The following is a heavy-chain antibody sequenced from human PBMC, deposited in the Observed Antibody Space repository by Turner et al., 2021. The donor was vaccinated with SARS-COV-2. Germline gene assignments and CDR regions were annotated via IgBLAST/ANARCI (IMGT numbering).Heavy chain of an antibody. D-gene: IGHD4-17*01. J-gene: IGHJ5*02. CDR1: GFTVSSNY. CDR2: IYSGGST. CDR3: ARQLTTVTTWFDP. Sequence: EVQLMESGGGLIQPGGALRLSCAASGFTVSSNYMSWVRQAPGKGLEGVSVIYSGGSTYYADSVKGRFTISRDNSKNTLYLQMNSLRAEDTAVYYCARQLTTVTTWFDPWGQGTLVTVSS. V-gene: IGHV3-53*01.